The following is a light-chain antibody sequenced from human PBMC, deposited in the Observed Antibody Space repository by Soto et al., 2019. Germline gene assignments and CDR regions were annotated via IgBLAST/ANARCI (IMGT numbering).Light chain of an antibody. Sequence: EIVMTQSPATLSVSPGERATLSCRASQSVSSNLAWYQQKRGQAPRLLIYVASTRATGIPARFSGSGSGTEFTLTISSLQSEDFAVYCCQQYDNWPYTFGQGTKLEIK. CDR1: QSVSSN. CDR2: VAS. CDR3: QQYDNWPYT. J-gene: IGKJ2*01. V-gene: IGKV3-15*01.